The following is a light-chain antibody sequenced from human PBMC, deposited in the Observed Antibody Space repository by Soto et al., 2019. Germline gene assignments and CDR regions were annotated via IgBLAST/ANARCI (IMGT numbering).Light chain of an antibody. CDR3: SSYTTTGTQV. CDR1: SSDVGSYNL. V-gene: IGLV2-14*02. J-gene: IGLJ1*01. Sequence: QSALTQPASVSGSPGQSITISCTGTSSDVGSYNLVSWFQQHPGEAPKLMIFDVSNRPSGVSDRFSGSKSGNTASLTISGLQAEDEADYYCSSYTTTGTQVFGTGTKLTVL. CDR2: DVS.